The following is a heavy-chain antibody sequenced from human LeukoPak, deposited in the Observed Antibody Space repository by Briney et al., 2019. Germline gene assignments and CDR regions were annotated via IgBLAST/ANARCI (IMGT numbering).Heavy chain of an antibody. V-gene: IGHV6-1*01. J-gene: IGHJ4*02. CDR3: ARYSGSSRVFDY. CDR1: GDSVSTNSAA. CDR2: TYYRSKWYN. Sequence: SQTLSLTCAISGDSVSTNSAAWNWIRQSPSRGLEWLGRTYYRSKWYNDYAVSVKSRITINPDTSKSQFSLQLNSVTPDDTAVYYCARYSGSSRVFDYWGQGTLVTVSS. D-gene: IGHD6-6*01.